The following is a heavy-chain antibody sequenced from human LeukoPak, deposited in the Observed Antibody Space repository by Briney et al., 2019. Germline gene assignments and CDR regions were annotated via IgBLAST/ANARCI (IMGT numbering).Heavy chain of an antibody. J-gene: IGHJ4*02. CDR3: ARAGRGYSYGRPDY. Sequence: GGSLRLSCAASGFTFSSYGMHWVRQAPGKGLEWVAVIWYDGSNKYYADSVKGRFTISRDNSKNTLYLQMNSLRAEDTAVYYCARAGRGYSYGRPDYWGQGTLVTVSS. CDR1: GFTFSSYG. D-gene: IGHD5-18*01. V-gene: IGHV3-33*01. CDR2: IWYDGSNK.